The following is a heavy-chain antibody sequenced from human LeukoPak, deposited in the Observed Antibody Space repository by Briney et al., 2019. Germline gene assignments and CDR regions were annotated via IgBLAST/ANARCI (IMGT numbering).Heavy chain of an antibody. CDR2: IYYSGST. CDR1: GGSISSSSYY. Sequence: SETLSLTCTVSGGSISSSSYYWGWIRQPPGKGLEWIGSIYYSGSTYYNPSLKSRVTMSVDTSKNQFSLKLSSVTAADTAVYYCARDLYRGHFDYWGQGTLVTVSS. D-gene: IGHD3-10*01. V-gene: IGHV4-39*07. CDR3: ARDLYRGHFDY. J-gene: IGHJ4*02.